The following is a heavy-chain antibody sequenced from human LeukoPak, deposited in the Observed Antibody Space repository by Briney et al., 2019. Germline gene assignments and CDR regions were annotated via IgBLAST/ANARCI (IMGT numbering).Heavy chain of an antibody. CDR1: GFSFSSYD. CDR3: ARDRDLRNLGSLHY. CDR2: ISYDGSNK. D-gene: IGHD1-14*01. J-gene: IGHJ4*02. Sequence: GRSLRLSCAASGFSFSSYDVHWVRQAPGKGLEWVAVISYDGSNKYYADSVKGRFTISRDNSKNTLYLQMNSLRAEDTAVYYCARDRDLRNLGSLHYWGQKPRLSVSS. V-gene: IGHV3-30-3*01.